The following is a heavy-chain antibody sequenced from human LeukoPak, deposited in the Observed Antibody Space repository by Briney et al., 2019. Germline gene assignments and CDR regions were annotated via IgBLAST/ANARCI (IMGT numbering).Heavy chain of an antibody. CDR1: GFTFSSYD. D-gene: IGHD2-15*01. Sequence: GGSLRLSCAASGFTFSSYDMHWVRHATGKGLEWVSAIGTAGDTYYPGSVKGRFTISRENAKNSLYLQMNSLRAGDTAVYYCARGDCSGGSCYNYYGMDVWGQGTTVTVSS. J-gene: IGHJ6*02. V-gene: IGHV3-13*01. CDR3: ARGDCSGGSCYNYYGMDV. CDR2: IGTAGDT.